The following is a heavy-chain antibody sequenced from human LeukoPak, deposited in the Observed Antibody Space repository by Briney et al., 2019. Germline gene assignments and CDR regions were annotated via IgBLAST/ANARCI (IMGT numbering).Heavy chain of an antibody. D-gene: IGHD2-15*01. J-gene: IGHJ6*02. V-gene: IGHV4-34*01. CDR2: INHSGST. CDR1: GGSFSGYY. CDR3: ASNRCSGGSCYPYYYYGMDV. Sequence: PSETLSLTCAVYGGSFSGYYWSWIRQPPGKGLEWIGEINHSGSTNYNPSLKSRVTISVDTSKNQFSLKLSSVTAADTAVYYCASNRCSGGSCYPYYYYGMDVWGQGTTVTVSS.